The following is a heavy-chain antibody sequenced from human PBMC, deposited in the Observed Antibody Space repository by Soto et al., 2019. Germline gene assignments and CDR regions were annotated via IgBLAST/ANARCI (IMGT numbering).Heavy chain of an antibody. CDR1: GYTFTSYA. V-gene: IGHV1-3*01. CDR2: INAGNGNT. CDR3: ARGRAYIVAAGTYPHRAGFHY. Sequence: AASVKVSCKASGYTFTSYAMHWVRQAPRQRLEWMGWINAGNGNTKYSQKFQGRVTITRDTSASTAYMELSSLRSEDTAVYYCARGRAYIVAAGTYPHRAGFHYWGKGPMVTVPS. J-gene: IGHJ4*02. D-gene: IGHD6-13*01.